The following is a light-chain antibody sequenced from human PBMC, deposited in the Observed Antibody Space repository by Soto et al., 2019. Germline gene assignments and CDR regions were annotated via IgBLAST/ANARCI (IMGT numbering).Light chain of an antibody. CDR2: AAY. CDR3: QQLRMYPST. Sequence: IQLTQSPSYLSASVGGRFTRTCRASQDIAIYLAWYQQKPGEAAKLLIYAAYTLYGGVPSRFSGSGSGTDFAITITSLQAEDFASYYCQQLRMYPSTFGEGTKVDIK. J-gene: IGKJ1*01. V-gene: IGKV1-9*01. CDR1: QDIAIY.